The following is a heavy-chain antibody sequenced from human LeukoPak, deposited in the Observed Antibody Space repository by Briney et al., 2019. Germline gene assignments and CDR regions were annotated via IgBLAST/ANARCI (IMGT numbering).Heavy chain of an antibody. CDR1: GYSISSGYY. J-gene: IGHJ6*03. CDR3: ASGSYSSSWYLGNYYYYMDV. D-gene: IGHD6-13*01. CDR2: IYHSGST. Sequence: SETLSLTCTVSGYSISSGYYWGWIRQPPGKGLEWIGSIYHSGSTYYNPSLKSRVTISVDTSKNQFSLKLSSVTAADTAVYYCASGSYSSSWYLGNYYYYMDVWGKGTTVTVSS. V-gene: IGHV4-38-2*02.